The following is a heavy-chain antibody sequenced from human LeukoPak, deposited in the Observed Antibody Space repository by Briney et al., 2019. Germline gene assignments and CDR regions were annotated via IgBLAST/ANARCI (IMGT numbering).Heavy chain of an antibody. CDR1: GGSFSGYY. D-gene: IGHD2-2*01. Sequence: ETSETLSLTCAVYGGSFSGYYWSWIRQPPGKGLEWIGEINHSGSTNYNPSLTSRVTISVDTSTNQFSLKLSSVHAAHTAVYYCARACSSTRCVMATSYYYMDVWVKGSTVAVS. J-gene: IGHJ6*03. CDR3: ARACSSTRCVMATSYYYMDV. V-gene: IGHV4-34*01. CDR2: INHSGST.